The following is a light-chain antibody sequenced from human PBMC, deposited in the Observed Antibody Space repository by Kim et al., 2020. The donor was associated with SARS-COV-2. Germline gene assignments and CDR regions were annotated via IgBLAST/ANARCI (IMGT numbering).Light chain of an antibody. V-gene: IGKV3-20*01. CDR3: QQYDTSRT. Sequence: LCPGERATLSCRASQSVSSTYLAWYQQKPGQAPRLLMSDASTRATGIPDRFSGSGSETDFNLTISRLEPEDFAVYYCQQYDTSRTFGQGTKVDIK. CDR1: QSVSSTY. CDR2: DAS. J-gene: IGKJ1*01.